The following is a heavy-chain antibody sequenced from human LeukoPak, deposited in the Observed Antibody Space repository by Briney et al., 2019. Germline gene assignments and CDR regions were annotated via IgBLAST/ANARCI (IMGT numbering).Heavy chain of an antibody. D-gene: IGHD3-16*01. CDR2: SDWDDDN. CDR3: ARTYDGTYFDC. J-gene: IGHJ4*02. V-gene: IGHV2-70*04. CDR1: WFSLSTRGMR. Sequence: SGPALMRPTQTLALTCTFSWFSLSTRGMRVSWIRQQSGKALEWLARSDWDDDNFYSTSLKTRLTISKDTSKNQVVLTMTNMDPVDTATYYCARTYDGTYFDCWGQGTLVTVSS.